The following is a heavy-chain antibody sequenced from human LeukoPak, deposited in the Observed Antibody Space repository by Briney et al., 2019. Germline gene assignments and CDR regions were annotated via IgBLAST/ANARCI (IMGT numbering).Heavy chain of an antibody. V-gene: IGHV4-59*08. D-gene: IGHD2/OR15-2a*01. Sequence: PSETLSLTCTVSGTSISGDYWSWIRQPPGKGLEWIGYAYFTGNTNYNPSLKSRVTISMDTSKNQISLTVTSVTAADTAVYYCARHPFSSPFDFWGQGTLVAVSS. J-gene: IGHJ4*02. CDR1: GTSISGDY. CDR3: ARHPFSSPFDF. CDR2: AYFTGNT.